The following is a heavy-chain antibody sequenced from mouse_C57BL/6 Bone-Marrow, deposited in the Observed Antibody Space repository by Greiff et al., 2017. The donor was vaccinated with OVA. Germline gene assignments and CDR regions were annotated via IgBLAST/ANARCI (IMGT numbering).Heavy chain of an antibody. V-gene: IGHV1-42*01. J-gene: IGHJ3*01. D-gene: IGHD2-1*01. Sequence: VQLKESGPELVKPGASVKISCKASGYSFTGYYMNWVKQSPEKSLEWIGEINPSTGGTTYNQKFKAKATLTVDKSSSTAYMQLKSLTSEDSAVYYCARHGNYVGWGQGTLVTVSA. CDR3: ARHGNYVG. CDR1: GYSFTGYY. CDR2: INPSTGGT.